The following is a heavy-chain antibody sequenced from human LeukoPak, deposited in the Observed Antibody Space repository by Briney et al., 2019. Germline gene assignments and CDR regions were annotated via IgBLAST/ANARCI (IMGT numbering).Heavy chain of an antibody. Sequence: PGGSLRLSCAASGFTFSSYAMHWVRQAPGKGLEWVAVISSDGSNKYYADSVKGRFTISRDNSKNTLYLQMNSLRAEDTAVYYCARDQGEREWQQLVWYWGQGTLVTVSS. V-gene: IGHV3-30*04. CDR2: ISSDGSNK. CDR1: GFTFSSYA. J-gene: IGHJ4*02. D-gene: IGHD6-13*01. CDR3: ARDQGEREWQQLVWY.